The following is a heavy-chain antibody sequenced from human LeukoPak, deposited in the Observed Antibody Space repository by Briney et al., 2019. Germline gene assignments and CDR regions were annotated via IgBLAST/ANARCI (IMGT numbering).Heavy chain of an antibody. CDR2: ISLTGET. CDR1: GFTFNSYAM. V-gene: IGHV4-4*02. D-gene: IGHD1-26*01. Sequence: PGGSLRLSCAASGFTFNSYAMSWVRHPPGQGLEWIGEISLTGETNYNPSLNGRVTMSLDESRNQLSLDLTSVTAADTAIYYCSRESGAFCPFGYWGQGTLVIVPP. CDR3: SRESGAFCPFGY. J-gene: IGHJ4*02.